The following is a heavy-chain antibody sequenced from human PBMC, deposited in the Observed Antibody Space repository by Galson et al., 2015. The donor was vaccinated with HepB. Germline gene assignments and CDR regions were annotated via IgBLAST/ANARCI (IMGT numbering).Heavy chain of an antibody. CDR3: GTYYYDSSGYTS. V-gene: IGHV1-2*02. Sequence: SVKVSCKASGYTFTDYYIHCVRQAPGQGLEWMGWINPNTGGTNYAQKFQGRVTMTTDTSISTAYMELSRLRSDDTAVYYCGTYYYDSSGYTSWGQGTLVTVSS. J-gene: IGHJ5*02. D-gene: IGHD3-22*01. CDR2: INPNTGGT. CDR1: GYTFTDYY.